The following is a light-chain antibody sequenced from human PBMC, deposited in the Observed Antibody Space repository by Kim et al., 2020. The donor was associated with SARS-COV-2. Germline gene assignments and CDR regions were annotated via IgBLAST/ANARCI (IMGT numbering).Light chain of an antibody. Sequence: ASVGDRVTFTCRASQGIRDDVGWYQQKSGKAPKLLISAASNLQSGVPSRFSGSGSGTDFTLTINSLQPEDSATYYCLQDYSYPITFGQGTRLEIK. CDR1: QGIRDD. CDR3: LQDYSYPIT. J-gene: IGKJ5*01. CDR2: AAS. V-gene: IGKV1-6*01.